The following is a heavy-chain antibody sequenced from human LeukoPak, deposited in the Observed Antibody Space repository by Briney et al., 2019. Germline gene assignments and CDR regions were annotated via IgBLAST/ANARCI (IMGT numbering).Heavy chain of an antibody. J-gene: IGHJ4*02. Sequence: SGGSLRLSCAASGFTLTTYSIHWVRQAPGKGLEWVAVMSYDGTNKYYADSVKGRFIISRDNSENTVYLQMNDLRAGDTAVYYCARVRVPSRILLPYFDYWGQGTLVTVSS. D-gene: IGHD2-15*01. CDR3: ARVRVPSRILLPYFDY. CDR2: MSYDGTNK. V-gene: IGHV3-30*03. CDR1: GFTLTTYS.